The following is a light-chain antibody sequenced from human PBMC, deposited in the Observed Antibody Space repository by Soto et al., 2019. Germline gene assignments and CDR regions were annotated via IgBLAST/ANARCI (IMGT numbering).Light chain of an antibody. CDR3: QQYNAWPLT. CDR1: QSVSSY. V-gene: IGKV3-15*01. CDR2: GAS. J-gene: IGKJ4*01. Sequence: EIVMTQSPATLSVSPGDRTTLSCRASQSVSSYLAWYQHKPGQAPRLLIYGASTRATGIAARFSGSGSGTEFTLTISSLQSEDFAVYYCQQYNAWPLTFGGGTKVDIK.